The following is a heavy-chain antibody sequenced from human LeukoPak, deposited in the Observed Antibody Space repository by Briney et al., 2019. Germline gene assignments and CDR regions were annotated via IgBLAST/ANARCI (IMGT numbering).Heavy chain of an antibody. V-gene: IGHV3-74*01. CDR1: GFTFSSYW. J-gene: IGHJ4*02. Sequence: PGGPLRLSCAASGFTFSSYWMHWVRQAPGKGLVWVSRINSDGSSTSYADSVKGRFTISRDNAKNTLYLQMNSLRAEDTAVYYCAREAGYCSGGSCYSGGFGDYWGQGTLVTVSS. CDR3: AREAGYCSGGSCYSGGFGDY. CDR2: INSDGSST. D-gene: IGHD2-15*01.